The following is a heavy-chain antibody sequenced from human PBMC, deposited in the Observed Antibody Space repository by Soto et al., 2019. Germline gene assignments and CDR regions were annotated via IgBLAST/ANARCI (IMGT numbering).Heavy chain of an antibody. D-gene: IGHD2-21*01. CDR3: AGRSLLVAPT. Sequence: KASETLSLTCTVSGASMTTAAAYWPWIRQPPGKGLEWIGSVYSGGATYYNPSLKGRATISADMSNNQFFLSLTSLTAADTAVYYCAGRSLLVAPTWGQGILVTVSS. CDR1: GASMTTAAAY. CDR2: VYSGGAT. V-gene: IGHV4-39*01. J-gene: IGHJ4*02.